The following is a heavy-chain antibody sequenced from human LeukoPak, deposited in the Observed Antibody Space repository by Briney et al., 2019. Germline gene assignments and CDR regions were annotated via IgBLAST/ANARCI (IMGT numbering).Heavy chain of an antibody. J-gene: IGHJ4*02. V-gene: IGHV4-59*08. D-gene: IGHD3-10*01. CDR1: GGSINTYY. CDR3: ARHNKTPTYYYGSGSYFDS. CDR2: XXXRGSP. Sequence: PSETLSLTCTVPGGSINTYYWSWIRQPPGKGLEWIXXXXXRGSPNYNPSLKSRVTISVDTSNNQFSLKLRSVTAADTAVYYCARHNKTPTYYYGSGSYFDSWGQGTLVTVSS.